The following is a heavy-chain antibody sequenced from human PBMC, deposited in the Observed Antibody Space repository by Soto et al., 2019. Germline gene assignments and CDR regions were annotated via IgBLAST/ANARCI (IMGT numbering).Heavy chain of an antibody. CDR3: ARGRGRVAGGMLDY. CDR2: INLKSGDT. CDR1: GFSFTSFE. J-gene: IGHJ4*02. D-gene: IGHD6-19*01. V-gene: IGHV1-8*01. Sequence: QVQLVQSGAEVKKPGASMRVSCRASGFSFTSFEIHWVRQAPGQGLEWVGRINLKSGDTVFAQRFQGRAAMTRNTPIRTANIEVSGLKVEDTAVYYCARGRGRVAGGMLDYWGQGTPGTVSS.